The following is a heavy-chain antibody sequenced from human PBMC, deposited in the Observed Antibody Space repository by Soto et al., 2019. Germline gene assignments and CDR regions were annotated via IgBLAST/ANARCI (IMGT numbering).Heavy chain of an antibody. D-gene: IGHD3-10*01. CDR1: GYTFTGYY. CDR3: AREGTYGSGSYFDYHYYYYYGMDV. V-gene: IGHV1-2*04. CDR2: INPNSGGT. J-gene: IGHJ6*02. Sequence: ASVKVSCKASGYTFTGYYMHWVRQAPGQGLEWMGWINPNSGGTNYAQKFQGWVTMTRDTSISTAYMELSRLRSGDTAVYYCAREGTYGSGSYFDYHYYYYYGMDVWGQGTTVTVSS.